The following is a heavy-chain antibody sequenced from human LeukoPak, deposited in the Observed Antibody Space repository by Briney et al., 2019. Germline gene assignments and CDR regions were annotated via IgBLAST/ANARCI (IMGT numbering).Heavy chain of an antibody. V-gene: IGHV3-21*01. Sequence: GGSLRLSCAASGFTFSSYGVNWVRQAPGKGLEWVSSISSSSSYIFYADSVKGRFTIFRDNAKNSLYLQMNSLRAEDTAVYYCASAEGTGFFDYWGQGTLVTVSS. D-gene: IGHD6-19*01. CDR3: ASAEGTGFFDY. J-gene: IGHJ4*02. CDR1: GFTFSSYG. CDR2: ISSSSSYI.